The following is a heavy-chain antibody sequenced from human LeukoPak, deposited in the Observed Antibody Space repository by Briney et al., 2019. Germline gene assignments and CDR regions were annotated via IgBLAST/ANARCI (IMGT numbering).Heavy chain of an antibody. Sequence: KPSETLSLTCTVSGGSISSYYWSWIRQPPGKGLEWIGYIYYSGSTNYNPSLKSRVTISVDTSKNQFSLKLSSVTAADTAVYYCASGPGYDSSGYYSDWGQGTLVTVSS. CDR2: IYYSGST. V-gene: IGHV4-59*01. J-gene: IGHJ4*02. CDR3: ASGPGYDSSGYYSD. CDR1: GGSISSYY. D-gene: IGHD3-22*01.